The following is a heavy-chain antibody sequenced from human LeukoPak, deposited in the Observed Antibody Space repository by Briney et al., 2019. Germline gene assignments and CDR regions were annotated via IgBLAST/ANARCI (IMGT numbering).Heavy chain of an antibody. D-gene: IGHD2-21*01. CDR2: IKQDGSEK. J-gene: IGHJ4*02. V-gene: IGHV3-7*01. Sequence: GGSLRLSCEASGFTFSSYWMSWVRQAPGKGLEWVANIKQDGSEKYYVDSVKGRFTISRDNAKNSLYLQMNSLRAEDTAVYYCARDRRWLFGFDYWGQGTLVTVSS. CDR1: GFTFSSYW. CDR3: ARDRRWLFGFDY.